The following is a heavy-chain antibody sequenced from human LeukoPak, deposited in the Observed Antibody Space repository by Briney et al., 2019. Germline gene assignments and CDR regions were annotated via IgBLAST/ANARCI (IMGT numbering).Heavy chain of an antibody. V-gene: IGHV1-69*13. CDR3: ATTYYYGSGSYYLGGNFDY. Sequence: SVKVSCKASGGTFSSYAISWVRQAPGQGLEWMGGIIPIIGTANYAQKFQGRVTITADESTSTAYMELSSLRSEDTAVYYCATTYYYGSGSYYLGGNFDYWGQGTLVTVSS. CDR1: GGTFSSYA. J-gene: IGHJ4*02. CDR2: IIPIIGTA. D-gene: IGHD3-10*01.